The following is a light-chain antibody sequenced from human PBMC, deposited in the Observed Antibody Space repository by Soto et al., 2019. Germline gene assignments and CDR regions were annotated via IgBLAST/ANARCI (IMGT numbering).Light chain of an antibody. CDR3: SSYAGSAEV. J-gene: IGLJ1*01. CDR1: SIDVGAYNL. CDR2: EVA. Sequence: QSVLTQPASVSGSPGQSITISCSGTSIDVGAYNLVSWYQQYPGKAPQLMIYEVATRPSGVSNRFSASKSGNTASLTISGLQAEDEAEYYCSSYAGSAEVFGTGTKVTVL. V-gene: IGLV2-23*02.